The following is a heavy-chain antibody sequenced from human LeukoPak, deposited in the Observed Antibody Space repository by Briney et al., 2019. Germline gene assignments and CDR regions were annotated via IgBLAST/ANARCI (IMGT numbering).Heavy chain of an antibody. J-gene: IGHJ4*02. CDR1: GGSISSGDYY. V-gene: IGHV4-30-4*01. CDR2: IYYSGST. CDR3: AREPTLADYYDSSGYIDY. Sequence: PSQTLSLTCTVSGGSISSGDYYCSWIRQPPGKGLEWIGYIYYSGSTYYNPSLKSRVTISVDTSKNQFSLKLSSVTAADTAVYYCAREPTLADYYDSSGYIDYWGQGTLVTVSS. D-gene: IGHD3-22*01.